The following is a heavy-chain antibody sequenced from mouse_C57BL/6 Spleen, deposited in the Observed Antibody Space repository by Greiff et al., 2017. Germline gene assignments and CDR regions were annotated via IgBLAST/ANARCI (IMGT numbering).Heavy chain of an antibody. J-gene: IGHJ2*01. CDR1: GYTFTSYW. CDR2: IDPSDSYT. CDR3: ARFHYDYGPFDD. V-gene: IGHV1-50*01. Sequence: QVQLQQPGAELVKPGASVKLSCKASGYTFTSYWMQWVKQRPGQGLEWIGEIDPSDSYTNYNQKFKGKATLTVDTSSSTAYMQLSSLTSEDSAVYYCARFHYDYGPFDDWGQGTTLTVSS. D-gene: IGHD2-4*01.